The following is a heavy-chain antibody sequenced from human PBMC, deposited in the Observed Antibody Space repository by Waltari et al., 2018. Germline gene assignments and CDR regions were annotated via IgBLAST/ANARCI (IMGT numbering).Heavy chain of an antibody. J-gene: IGHJ4*02. Sequence: EVQLVESGGGLVQPGGSLRLSCAASGFTFSSYWMSWVRQAPGKGLEWVANIKQDGSEKYDVDSVKGRCTISRDNAKNSLYLQMNSLRAEDTAVYYCARDTIVGAAIDYWGQGTLVTVSS. CDR2: IKQDGSEK. V-gene: IGHV3-7*04. D-gene: IGHD1-26*01. CDR3: ARDTIVGAAIDY. CDR1: GFTFSSYW.